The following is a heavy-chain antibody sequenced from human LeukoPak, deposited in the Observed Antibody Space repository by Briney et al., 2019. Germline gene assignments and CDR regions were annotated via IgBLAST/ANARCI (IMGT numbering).Heavy chain of an antibody. J-gene: IGHJ4*02. CDR2: ISAYNGNT. Sequence: ASVKVSCKASGYTFTSYGISWVRQAPGQGLEWMGWISAYNGNTNYAQKLQGRVTMTRDTSISTAYMELSRLRSDDTAVYYCARGLGNYGELYWGQGTLVTVSS. V-gene: IGHV1-18*01. CDR3: ARGLGNYGELY. D-gene: IGHD4-17*01. CDR1: GYTFTSYG.